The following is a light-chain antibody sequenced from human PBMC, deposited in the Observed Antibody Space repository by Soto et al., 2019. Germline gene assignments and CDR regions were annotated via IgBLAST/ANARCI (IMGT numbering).Light chain of an antibody. Sequence: DIQVTQSPSSLSASVGDRVTITCRASQNIFTYLNWYQQRPGKAPNLLIYATSNLQSGVPSRFSGSGSGTDFNLTISSLQPEDFATYYCQHSYSSPTFGQGTKVEIK. CDR2: ATS. V-gene: IGKV1-39*01. CDR1: QNIFTY. CDR3: QHSYSSPT. J-gene: IGKJ2*01.